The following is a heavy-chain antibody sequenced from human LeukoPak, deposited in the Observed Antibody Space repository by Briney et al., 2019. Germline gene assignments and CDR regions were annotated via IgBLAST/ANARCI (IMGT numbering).Heavy chain of an antibody. Sequence: GGSLRLSCAASGFPFANTWMHWVRQAPGKGLVWVSLIDNDGSTTNYVDSVKGRFTISRDNAKNTVYLQMNSLRAEDTAVYYCAIGGTYGSGSWGQGTLVTVSS. CDR2: IDNDGSTT. CDR1: GFPFANTW. D-gene: IGHD3-10*01. V-gene: IGHV3-74*01. CDR3: AIGGTYGSGS. J-gene: IGHJ4*02.